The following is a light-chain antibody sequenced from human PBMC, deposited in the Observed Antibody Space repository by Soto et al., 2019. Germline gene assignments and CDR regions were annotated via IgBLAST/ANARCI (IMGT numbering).Light chain of an antibody. J-gene: IGLJ3*02. V-gene: IGLV8-61*01. CDR3: VLYMGSGTWV. Sequence: QTVVTQEPSFSVSPGRTDTLTCGLSSGSVSTSYYPSWYQQTPGQAPRTLIYNTNTRSSGVPDRFSGSILGNKAALTITGAQADDESDYYCVLYMGSGTWVFGGGTKLTVL. CDR2: NTN. CDR1: SGSVSTSYY.